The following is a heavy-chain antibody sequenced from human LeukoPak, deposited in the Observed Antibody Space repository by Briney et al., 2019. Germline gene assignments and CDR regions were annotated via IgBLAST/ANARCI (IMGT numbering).Heavy chain of an antibody. CDR2: ISSSGSTI. D-gene: IGHD5-12*01. V-gene: IGHV3-48*03. CDR3: AREDHSGYSY. J-gene: IGHJ4*02. Sequence: PGGSLRLSCAASGFTFSSYEMNWVRQAPGKGLEWVSYISSSGSTIYYADSVKGRFTISRDNAKNSLYLQMNSLRAEDTAVYYCAREDHSGYSYWGQGTLVTVSS. CDR1: GFTFSSYE.